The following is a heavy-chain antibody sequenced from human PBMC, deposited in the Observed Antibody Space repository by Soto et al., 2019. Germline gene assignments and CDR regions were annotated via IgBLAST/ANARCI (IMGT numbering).Heavy chain of an antibody. J-gene: IGHJ6*03. D-gene: IGHD6-13*01. V-gene: IGHV4-59*08. CDR3: ARRTAAAGLDYYSYMDV. CDR1: GGSMSSYY. Sequence: QVQLQESGPGLVKPSETLSLTCTVSGGSMSSYYWSWIRQPPGKGLEWIGYIYYSGSTNFNPSLQGRVPLSVDTTKDQFSLKLSSVNAADTAVYYCARRTAAAGLDYYSYMDVWGKGTTVTVSS. CDR2: IYYSGST.